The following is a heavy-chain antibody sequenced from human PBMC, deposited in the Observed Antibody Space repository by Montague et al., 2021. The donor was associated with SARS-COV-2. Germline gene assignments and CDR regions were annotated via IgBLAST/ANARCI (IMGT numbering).Heavy chain of an antibody. Sequence: CAISGDSVSIDGATWNWVMQSPSRGLEWLGRTYYMSKWYNDYAVXXRCRVTINPDTSKNQFSLQLNSVTPEDTAIYYCTSGREGNYNVMDVWGQGTTVTVPS. D-gene: IGHD1-1*01. CDR1: GDSVSIDGAT. CDR2: TYYMSKWYN. J-gene: IGHJ6*02. V-gene: IGHV6-1*01. CDR3: TSGREGNYNVMDV.